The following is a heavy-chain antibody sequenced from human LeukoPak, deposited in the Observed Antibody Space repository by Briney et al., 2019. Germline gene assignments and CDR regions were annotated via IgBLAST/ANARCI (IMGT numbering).Heavy chain of an antibody. D-gene: IGHD6-19*01. Sequence: ASVKVSCKASGYTFTSYGISWVRQAPGQGLEWMGWTSAYNGNTNYAQKLQGRVTMTTDTSTSTAYVELRSLRSDDTAVYYCARDRRDGQWLAHYYYYGMDVWGQGTTVTVSS. CDR2: TSAYNGNT. CDR3: ARDRRDGQWLAHYYYYGMDV. CDR1: GYTFTSYG. J-gene: IGHJ6*02. V-gene: IGHV1-18*01.